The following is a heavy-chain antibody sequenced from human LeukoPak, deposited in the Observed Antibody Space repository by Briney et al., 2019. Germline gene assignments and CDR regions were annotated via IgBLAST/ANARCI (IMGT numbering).Heavy chain of an antibody. CDR3: VKDSYGPDN. CDR2: IRHDGSNT. J-gene: IGHJ4*02. CDR1: GFTFRDFG. V-gene: IGHV3-30*02. Sequence: GGSLRLSCAASGFTFRDFGMEWVRLAPGKGLEWVAFIRHDGSNTYYGDSVKGRFTISRDNSKNTLDLQMNSLTAEDTAMYYCVKDSYGPDNWGQGTLVAVSS. D-gene: IGHD3-16*01.